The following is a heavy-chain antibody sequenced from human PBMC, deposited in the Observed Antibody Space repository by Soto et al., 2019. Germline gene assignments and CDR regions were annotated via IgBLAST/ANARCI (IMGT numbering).Heavy chain of an antibody. CDR2: ISAYNGNT. CDR3: ARDVNPQAVWWELPSSGYDYYGMDV. J-gene: IGHJ6*02. V-gene: IGHV1-18*01. CDR1: VYTFTSYG. Sequence: KLSCKAAVYTFTSYGISCGRQAPGQGLEWMGWISAYNGNTNYAQKLQGRVTMTTDTSTSTAYMELRSLRSDDTAVYYCARDVNPQAVWWELPSSGYDYYGMDVWGQRTTVTVSS. D-gene: IGHD1-26*01.